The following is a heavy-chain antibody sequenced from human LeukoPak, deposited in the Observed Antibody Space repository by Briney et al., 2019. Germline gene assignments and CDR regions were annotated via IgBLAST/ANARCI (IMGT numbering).Heavy chain of an antibody. CDR3: ARVVPEDIVVVVAAPGNYYYGMDV. Sequence: KAGGSLRLSCAASGFTFSSYSMNWVRQAPGKGLEWVSSISSSSYIYYADSVKGRFTISRDNAKNSLYLQMNSLRAEDTAVYYCARVVPEDIVVVVAAPGNYYYGMDVWGQGTTVTVSS. V-gene: IGHV3-21*01. CDR2: ISSSSYI. CDR1: GFTFSSYS. J-gene: IGHJ6*02. D-gene: IGHD2-15*01.